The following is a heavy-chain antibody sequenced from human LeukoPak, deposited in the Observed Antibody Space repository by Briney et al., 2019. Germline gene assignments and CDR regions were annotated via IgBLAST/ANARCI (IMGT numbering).Heavy chain of an antibody. CDR2: IKSKTDGGTT. D-gene: IGHD3-10*01. CDR1: GFTFSNAW. J-gene: IGHJ6*04. CDR3: TTGYYYGSGSYFYYYYYGMDV. V-gene: IGHV3-15*01. Sequence: PGRSLRLSCAASGFTFSNAWMSWVRQAPGKGLEWVGRIKSKTDGGTTDYAAPVKGRFTISRDDSKNTLYLQMNSLKTEDTAVYYCTTGYYYGSGSYFYYYYYGMDVWGKGTTVTVSS.